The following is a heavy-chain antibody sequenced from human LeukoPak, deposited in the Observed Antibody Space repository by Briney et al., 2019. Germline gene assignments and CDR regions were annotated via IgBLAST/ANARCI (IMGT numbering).Heavy chain of an antibody. V-gene: IGHV3-23*01. CDR2: IGDSGNT. Sequence: HPGGSLRLSCAASGFTFSSYAMRWVRQAPGKGLEWVSNIGDSGNTYYADSVKGRFTISRDNSKNTLYLQMNSLRAEDTAVYYCVKGISHPHYYMDVWGKGTTVTVSS. CDR3: VKGISHPHYYMDV. J-gene: IGHJ6*03. CDR1: GFTFSSYA.